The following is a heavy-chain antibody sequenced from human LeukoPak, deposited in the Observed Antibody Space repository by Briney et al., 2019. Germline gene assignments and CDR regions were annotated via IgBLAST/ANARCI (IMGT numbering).Heavy chain of an antibody. CDR1: GGSISSYY. Sequence: SETLSLTCTVSGGSISSYYWSWIRQPPVKGLEWIGYIHYSGSTSYNPSLKSRVTISVDTSENQFSLKLTSVTAADTAVYYCVRHVADRGYYFDYWGQGTLVTVSS. V-gene: IGHV4-59*08. CDR2: IHYSGST. J-gene: IGHJ4*02. CDR3: VRHVADRGYYFDY.